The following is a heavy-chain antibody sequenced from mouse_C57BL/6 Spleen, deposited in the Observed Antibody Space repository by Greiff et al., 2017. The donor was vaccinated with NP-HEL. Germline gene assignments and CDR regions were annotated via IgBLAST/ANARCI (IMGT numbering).Heavy chain of an antibody. CDR1: GYTFTSYW. J-gene: IGHJ1*03. CDR2: IYPGSGST. D-gene: IGHD1-1*01. Sequence: QVHVKQPGAELVKPGASVKMSCKASGYTFTSYWITWVKQRPGQGLEWIGDIYPGSGSTNYNEKFKSKATLTVDTSSSTAYMQLSSLTSEDSAVYYCATFITPWYFDVWGTGTTVTVSS. CDR3: ATFITPWYFDV. V-gene: IGHV1-55*01.